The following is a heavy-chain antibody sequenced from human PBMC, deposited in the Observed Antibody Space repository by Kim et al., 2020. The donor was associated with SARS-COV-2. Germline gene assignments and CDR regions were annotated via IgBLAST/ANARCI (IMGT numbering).Heavy chain of an antibody. D-gene: IGHD6-6*01. J-gene: IGHJ4*02. CDR3: ARDHKYTTSSSFDF. Sequence: ATSVEGRFTISRDNPRNSLYLHMNSLRADDTAVYFCARDHKYTTSSSFDFWGQGTLVSVSS. V-gene: IGHV3-11*01.